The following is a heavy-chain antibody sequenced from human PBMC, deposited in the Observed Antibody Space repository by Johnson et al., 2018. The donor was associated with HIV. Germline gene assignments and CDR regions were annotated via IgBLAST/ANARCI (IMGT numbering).Heavy chain of an antibody. V-gene: IGHV3-23*04. D-gene: IGHD3-22*01. J-gene: IGHJ3*02. CDR1: GFTFSSYA. Sequence: VQLVESGGGLVQPGGSLRLSCAASGFTFSSYAMSWVRQATGKGLEWVSAISGSGGSTYYADSVKGRFTISRDNSKNTLYLQMNSLRAEDTAVYYCAKDRALTYYYDSSGSDAFDIWGQGTMVTVSS. CDR2: ISGSGGST. CDR3: AKDRALTYYYDSSGSDAFDI.